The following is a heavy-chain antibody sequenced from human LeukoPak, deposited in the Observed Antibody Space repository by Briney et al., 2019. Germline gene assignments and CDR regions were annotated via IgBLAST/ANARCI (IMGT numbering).Heavy chain of an antibody. CDR3: ARDRNHVRDNYYYYMDV. CDR2: INPNSGGT. D-gene: IGHD3-10*01. V-gene: IGHV1-2*02. Sequence: ASVKVSCKASGYTFTGYYMHWVRQAPGQGLEWMGWINPNSGGTNYAQKTQGRVTMTRDTSISTAYMELSRLRSDDTAVYYCARDRNHVRDNYYYYMDVWGKGTTVTVSS. CDR1: GYTFTGYY. J-gene: IGHJ6*03.